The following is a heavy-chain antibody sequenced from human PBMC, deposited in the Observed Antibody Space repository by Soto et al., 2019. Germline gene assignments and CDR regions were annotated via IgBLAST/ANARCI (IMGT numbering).Heavy chain of an antibody. D-gene: IGHD2-2*01. V-gene: IGHV3-21*01. CDR3: ARDYASSYYYYGMDV. J-gene: IGHJ6*02. CDR2: ISSSSSYI. CDR1: GFTFSSYS. Sequence: EVQLVESGGGLVKPGGSLRLSCAASGFTFSSYSMNWVRQAPGKGLEWVSSISSSSSYIYYADSVKGRFTISRDNAKNSLYLQMNSLRAEDTAVYYCARDYASSYYYYGMDVWAKGPRSPSP.